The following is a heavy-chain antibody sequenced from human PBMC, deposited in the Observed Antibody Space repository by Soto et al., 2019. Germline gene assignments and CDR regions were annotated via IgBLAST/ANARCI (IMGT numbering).Heavy chain of an antibody. CDR2: IYYNGNT. Sequence: SETLSLTCTVSGGSISSGGYYWSWIRQHPGKGLEWIGYIYYNGNTNYNPSLKSRVTISADTSKNQFSLKLSSVTAADTAVYYCARHFPTSYSDSSDFGFHFDYWGQGALVTVSS. D-gene: IGHD3-22*01. CDR3: ARHFPTSYSDSSDFGFHFDY. V-gene: IGHV4-61*08. CDR1: GGSISSGGYY. J-gene: IGHJ4*02.